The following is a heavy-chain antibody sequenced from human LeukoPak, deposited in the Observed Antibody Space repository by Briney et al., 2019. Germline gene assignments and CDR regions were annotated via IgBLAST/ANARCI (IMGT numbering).Heavy chain of an antibody. D-gene: IGHD3-22*01. CDR3: ARSYYYDYRQIDY. V-gene: IGHV4-39*01. Sequence: SETLSLTCTVSGDSISTSSYYWGWIRQPPGKGLDWLGSIYYSGSTYYNPSLKSRVTISVDTSKNQFSLNLYSVTAADTAVFYCARSYYYDYRQIDYWGQGTLVTVSS. CDR1: GDSISTSSYY. J-gene: IGHJ4*02. CDR2: IYYSGST.